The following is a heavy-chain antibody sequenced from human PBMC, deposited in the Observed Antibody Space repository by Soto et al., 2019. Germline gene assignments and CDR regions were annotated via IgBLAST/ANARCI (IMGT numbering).Heavy chain of an antibody. D-gene: IGHD2-21*01. V-gene: IGHV3-11*04. J-gene: IGHJ4*02. CDR3: AAYSRGDSPH. CDR2: ISGSGNTI. CDR1: GFTFSDYY. Sequence: QVQLVESGGGLVKPGGSLRLSCAASGFTFSDYYMSWIRQAPGKGLEWVSYISGSGNTIYHADSVKGRFTISRDNAKNSLYLQMSSRRVEDTAVYYCAAYSRGDSPHWGQGTLVTVSS.